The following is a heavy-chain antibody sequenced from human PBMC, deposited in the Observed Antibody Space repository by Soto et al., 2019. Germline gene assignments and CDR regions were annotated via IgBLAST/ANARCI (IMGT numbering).Heavy chain of an antibody. CDR1: GDSVSGYSAA. J-gene: IGHJ6*02. V-gene: IGHV6-1*01. Sequence: LSLTCAISGDSVSGYSAAWNWIRQSPSRGLEWLGRTYYRSKWYNDFAVSVKGRITINPDTAKNQFSLQLNSVTPEDTAVYYCARSREKPRNGMDVWGQGTTVTVSS. D-gene: IGHD1-26*01. CDR3: ARSREKPRNGMDV. CDR2: TYYRSKWYN.